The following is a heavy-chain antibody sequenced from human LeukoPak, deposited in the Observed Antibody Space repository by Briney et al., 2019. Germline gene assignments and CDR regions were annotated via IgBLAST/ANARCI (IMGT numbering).Heavy chain of an antibody. CDR1: GGTFSSYA. Sequence: GASVKVSCKASGGTFSSYAISWVRQAPGQGLGWMGRIIPIFGTANYAQKFQGRVTITADESTSTAYMELSSLRSEDTAVYYCARGYIVVVPAAIRGTYYYMDVWGKGTTVTVSS. CDR2: IIPIFGTA. CDR3: ARGYIVVVPAAIRGTYYYMDV. V-gene: IGHV1-69*13. J-gene: IGHJ6*03. D-gene: IGHD2-2*01.